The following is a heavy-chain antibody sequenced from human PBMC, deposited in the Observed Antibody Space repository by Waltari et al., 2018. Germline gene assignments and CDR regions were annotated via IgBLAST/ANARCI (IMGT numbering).Heavy chain of an antibody. D-gene: IGHD3-22*01. CDR2: IYSGGRT. Sequence: EVQLVESGGGLVQPGGSLRLSCAASGFTVSRTYMSWVRQAPGKGLEWVSVIYSGGRTYYADSVKGRFTISRDSSKNTLYLQMNGLRAEDTAVYYCARGQMGPYDSSGYYSYYFDYWGQGTLVTVSP. J-gene: IGHJ4*02. CDR1: GFTVSRTY. CDR3: ARGQMGPYDSSGYYSYYFDY. V-gene: IGHV3-66*02.